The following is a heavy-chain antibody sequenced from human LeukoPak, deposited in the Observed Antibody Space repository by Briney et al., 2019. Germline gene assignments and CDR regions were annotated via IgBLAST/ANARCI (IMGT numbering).Heavy chain of an antibody. CDR2: INAGNGNT. CDR3: ARALWNTGYPLDY. J-gene: IGHJ4*02. V-gene: IGHV1-3*01. D-gene: IGHD5-12*01. Sequence: ASVKVSCKASGYTFTSYAIHWVRQAPGQRLEWMGWINAGNGNTKYSQKFQGRVTITRDTSASTAYMELSSLRSEDTAVYYCARALWNTGYPLDYWGQGTLVTVSS. CDR1: GYTFTSYA.